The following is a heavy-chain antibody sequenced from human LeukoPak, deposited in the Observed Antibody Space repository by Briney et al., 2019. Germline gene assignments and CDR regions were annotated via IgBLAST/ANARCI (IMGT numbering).Heavy chain of an antibody. CDR3: AREFPRGSLFDP. Sequence: GGSLRLSCAASGFTFSDYYMSWIRQAPGKGLEWVSYISSSGSTIYYADSVRGRFTISRDNAKNSLYLQMNSLRAEDTAVYYCAREFPRGSLFDPWGQGTLVTVSS. CDR1: GFTFSDYY. J-gene: IGHJ5*02. CDR2: ISSSGSTI. V-gene: IGHV3-11*04. D-gene: IGHD6-6*01.